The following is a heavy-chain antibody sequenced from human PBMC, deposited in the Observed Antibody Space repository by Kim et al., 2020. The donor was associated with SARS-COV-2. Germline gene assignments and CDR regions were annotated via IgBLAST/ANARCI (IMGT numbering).Heavy chain of an antibody. Sequence: SETLSLTCTVSGGSISSYYWSWIRQPPGKGLEWIGYIYYSGSTNYNPSLKSRVTISVDTSKNQFSLKLSSVTAADTAVYYCARGSARGTFDYWGQGTLVT. J-gene: IGHJ4*02. CDR1: GGSISSYY. V-gene: IGHV4-59*13. CDR3: ARGSARGTFDY. D-gene: IGHD2-15*01. CDR2: IYYSGST.